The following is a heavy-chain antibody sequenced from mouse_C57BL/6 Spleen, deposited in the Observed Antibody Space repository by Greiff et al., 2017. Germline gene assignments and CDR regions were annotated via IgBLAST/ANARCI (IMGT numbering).Heavy chain of an antibody. Sequence: VQLQQPGAELVKPGASVKLSCKASGYTFTSYWMQWVKQRPGQGLEWIGEIDPSDSYTNYNQKFKGKATLTVDTSSSTAYLQLSSLTSEDSAVYYCARSYYGSSTAPFGYWGQGTTLTVSS. CDR3: ARSYYGSSTAPFGY. CDR1: GYTFTSYW. J-gene: IGHJ2*01. V-gene: IGHV1-50*01. D-gene: IGHD1-1*01. CDR2: IDPSDSYT.